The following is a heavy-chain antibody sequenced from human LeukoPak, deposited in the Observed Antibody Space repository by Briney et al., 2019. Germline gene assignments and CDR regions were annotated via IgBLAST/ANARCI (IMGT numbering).Heavy chain of an antibody. CDR3: ARARTYCSSTSCYHFDP. CDR2: ISSSSSYI. CDR1: GFTFSSYS. J-gene: IGHJ5*02. D-gene: IGHD2-2*01. Sequence: GGSLRLSCAASGFTFSSYSMNWVRQASGKGLEWVSSISSSSSYIYYADSVKGRFTISRDNAKNSLYLQMNSLRAEDTAVYYCARARTYCSSTSCYHFDPWGQGTLVTVSS. V-gene: IGHV3-21*01.